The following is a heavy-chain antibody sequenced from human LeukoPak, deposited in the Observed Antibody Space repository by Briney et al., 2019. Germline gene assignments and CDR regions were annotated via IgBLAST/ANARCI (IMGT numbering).Heavy chain of an antibody. Sequence: SETLSLTCAVYGVSFIGYYWSWLRHPPGKGLEWVGQINHSGSTNYSSSRKSRVTISVDPSKTQFSLELTSVTAADTGVYYCASIVDRGIRIFGVVPGGGQGTLVTVSS. CDR2: INHSGST. D-gene: IGHD3-3*01. CDR3: ASIVDRGIRIFGVVPG. J-gene: IGHJ4*02. CDR1: GVSFIGYY. V-gene: IGHV4-34*01.